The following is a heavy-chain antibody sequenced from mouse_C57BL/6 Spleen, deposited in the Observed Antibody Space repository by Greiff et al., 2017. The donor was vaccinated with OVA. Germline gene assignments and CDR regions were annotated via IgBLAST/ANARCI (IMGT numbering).Heavy chain of an antibody. D-gene: IGHD2-13*01. Sequence: QVQLQQSGPELVKPGASVKISCKASGYAFSSSWMNWVKQRPGKGLEWIGRIYPGDGDTNYNGKFKGKATLTADKSSSTAYMQLSSLTSEDSAVYFCARKTDSARGYWCQGTTLTVSS. CDR2: IYPGDGDT. CDR1: GYAFSSSW. J-gene: IGHJ4*01. CDR3: ARKTDSARGY. V-gene: IGHV1-82*01.